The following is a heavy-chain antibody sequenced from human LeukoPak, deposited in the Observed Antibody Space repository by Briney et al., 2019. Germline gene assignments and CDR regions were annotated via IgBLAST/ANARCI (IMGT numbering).Heavy chain of an antibody. CDR3: ARGDSSGWYPFDY. V-gene: IGHV4-59*01. CDR1: GGSISSYC. CDR2: IYYSGST. Sequence: SETLSLTCTVSGGSISSYCWSWIRQPPGKGLEWIGYIYYSGSTNYNPSLKSRVTISVDTSKNQFSLKLSSVTAADTAVYYCARGDSSGWYPFDYWGQGTLVTASS. J-gene: IGHJ4*02. D-gene: IGHD6-19*01.